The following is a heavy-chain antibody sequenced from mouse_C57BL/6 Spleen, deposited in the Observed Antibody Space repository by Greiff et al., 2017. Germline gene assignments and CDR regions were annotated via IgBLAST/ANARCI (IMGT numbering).Heavy chain of an antibody. Sequence: QVHVKQPGAELVKPGASVKLSCKASGYTFTSYWMHWVKQRPGQGLEWIGMIHPNSGSTNYNEKFKSKATLTVDKSSSTAYMQLSSLTSEDSAVYYCARSEFTPGYFDVWGTGTTVTVSS. CDR2: IHPNSGST. CDR1: GYTFTSYW. CDR3: ARSEFTPGYFDV. V-gene: IGHV1-64*01. J-gene: IGHJ1*03.